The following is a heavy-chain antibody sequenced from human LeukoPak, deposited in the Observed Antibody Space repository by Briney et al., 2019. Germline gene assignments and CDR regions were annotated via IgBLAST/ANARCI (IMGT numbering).Heavy chain of an antibody. V-gene: IGHV1-8*01. CDR2: MNPNSGNT. Sequence: ASVKVSCKASGYTFTSYDINWVRQATGQGLEWMGWMNPNSGNTGYAQKFQGRVIMTRNTSISTAYMDLSSLRSEDTAVYYCGRNVAGSRQFDSWGQGTLVTVSS. CDR3: GRNVAGSRQFDS. D-gene: IGHD3-10*01. CDR1: GYTFTSYD. J-gene: IGHJ4*02.